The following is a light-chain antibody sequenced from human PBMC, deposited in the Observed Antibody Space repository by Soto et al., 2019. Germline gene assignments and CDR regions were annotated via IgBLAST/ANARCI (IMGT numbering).Light chain of an antibody. V-gene: IGKV3-20*01. J-gene: IGKJ1*01. Sequence: EIVLTQSPGTLSLSPGERATLSCRISQSVNSNYLAWYQQKAGQAPRLLIYGASSRATGIPDRFSGSGSGTDFTLTISRLEPEDFAMYYCQQYGTSRWTFGQGTKVEMK. CDR1: QSVNSNY. CDR3: QQYGTSRWT. CDR2: GAS.